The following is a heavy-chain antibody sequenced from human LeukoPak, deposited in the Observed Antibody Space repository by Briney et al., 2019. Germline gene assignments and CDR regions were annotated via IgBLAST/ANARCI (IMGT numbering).Heavy chain of an antibody. Sequence: GGPLRLSCAASGFSSSMYSMNWVRQAPGKGLEWVSHISGGSPVIDYADSVKGRFTISRENAKNSLYLQMNSLRAEDTAVYYCTRGYYRVDFWGQGTLVTVSS. J-gene: IGHJ4*02. CDR3: TRGYYRVDF. CDR2: ISGGSPVI. V-gene: IGHV3-48*01. CDR1: GFSSSMYS. D-gene: IGHD2-15*01.